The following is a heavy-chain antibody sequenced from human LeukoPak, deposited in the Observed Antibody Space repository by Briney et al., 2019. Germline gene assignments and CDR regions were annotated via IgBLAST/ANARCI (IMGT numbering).Heavy chain of an antibody. CDR3: ARDITMVRGIIGYYYGMDV. V-gene: IGHV3-48*02. Sequence: GGSLRLSCATSGFTFSSYSMNWVRQAPGKGLEWVSYISSSSSTIYYADSVKGRFTISRDNAKNSLYLQMNSLRDEDTAVYYCARDITMVRGIIGYYYGMDVWGQGTTVTVSS. CDR1: GFTFSSYS. J-gene: IGHJ6*02. D-gene: IGHD3-10*01. CDR2: ISSSSSTI.